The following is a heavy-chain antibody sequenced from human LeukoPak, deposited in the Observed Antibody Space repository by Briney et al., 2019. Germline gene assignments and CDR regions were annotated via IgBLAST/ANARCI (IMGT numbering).Heavy chain of an antibody. CDR1: GGSISSGDYY. CDR2: IYYSGST. V-gene: IGHV4-30-4*08. Sequence: PSQTLSLTCTVSGGSISSGDYYWSWIRQPPGKGLEWIGYIYYSGSTYYNPPLKSRVTISVDTSKNQFSLKLSSVTAADTAVYYCARRRVETQTTDPWGQGTLVTVSS. CDR3: ARRRVETQTTDP. J-gene: IGHJ5*02. D-gene: IGHD1-7*01.